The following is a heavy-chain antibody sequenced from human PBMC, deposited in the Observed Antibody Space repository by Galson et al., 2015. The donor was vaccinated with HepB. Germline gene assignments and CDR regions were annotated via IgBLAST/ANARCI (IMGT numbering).Heavy chain of an antibody. V-gene: IGHV4-59*01. D-gene: IGHD1-26*01. CDR2: IYYSGST. J-gene: IGHJ4*02. CDR1: GGSISSYY. CDR3: ARDRPGSGNYNNSFDY. Sequence: ETLSLTCTVSGGSISSYYWSWIRQPPGKGLEWIGHIYYSGSTNYNPSLKSRVTISLDTSNNQFSLKLTSVTAADTAIYYCARDRPGSGNYNNSFDYWGQGTLVTVSS.